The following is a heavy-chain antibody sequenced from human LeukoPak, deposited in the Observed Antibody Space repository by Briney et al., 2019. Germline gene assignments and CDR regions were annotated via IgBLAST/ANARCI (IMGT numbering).Heavy chain of an antibody. CDR3: ARDLGGYSSPSDY. V-gene: IGHV3-74*01. Sequence: GGSLRLSCEASGFTFSSYWMHWVRQVPGKGLVWVSRINTDESRTNYADSVEGRFTISRDNAKNTLYLQMNSLRAEDTAVYYCARDLGGYSSPSDYWGQGTLVTVSS. CDR1: GFTFSSYW. CDR2: INTDESRT. J-gene: IGHJ4*02. D-gene: IGHD6-13*01.